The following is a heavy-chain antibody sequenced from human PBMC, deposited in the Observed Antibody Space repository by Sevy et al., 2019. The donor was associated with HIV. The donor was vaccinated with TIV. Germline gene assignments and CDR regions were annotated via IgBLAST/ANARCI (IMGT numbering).Heavy chain of an antibody. J-gene: IGHJ4*02. CDR2: VRSSGNYI. Sequence: GGSLRLSCAASGFIFSSFTMNWVRLAPGKGLEWVSSVRSSGNYIYFADSVKGRFTISRDNAKNSLYLHLNSLRAEDTAVYSCAGPMAVAPRTDYWGQGTLVTVSS. CDR3: AGPMAVAPRTDY. V-gene: IGHV3-21*01. D-gene: IGHD6-19*01. CDR1: GFIFSSFT.